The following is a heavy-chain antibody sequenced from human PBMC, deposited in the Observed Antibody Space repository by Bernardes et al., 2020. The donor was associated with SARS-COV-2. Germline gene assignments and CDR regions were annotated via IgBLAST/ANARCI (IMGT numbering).Heavy chain of an antibody. J-gene: IGHJ4*02. V-gene: IGHV4-39*01. Sequence: SETLSLTCTVSGGSISSTSYYWGWILQPPGKGLEWIGSIYYSGSTYYNPSLQSRVTISVNTSKNQFSLKLSSVTAADTAVYHCARIEIGYCSGSSCLRADLQHFDYWGQGTLVTVSS. CDR3: ARIEIGYCSGSSCLRADLQHFDY. D-gene: IGHD2-15*01. CDR1: GGSISSTSYY. CDR2: IYYSGST.